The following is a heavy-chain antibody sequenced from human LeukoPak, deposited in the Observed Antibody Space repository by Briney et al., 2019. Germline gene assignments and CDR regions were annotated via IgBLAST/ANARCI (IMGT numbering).Heavy chain of an antibody. D-gene: IGHD2-2*01. J-gene: IGHJ6*02. V-gene: IGHV4-59*01. Sequence: SETLSLTCTVSGGSISSYYWSWIRQPPGKGLEWIGYIYYSGSTNYNPSLKSRVTISVDTSKNQFSLKLSSVTAADTAVYYCASNYCSSTGCYEGRVGTDYCYYYGMDVWGQGTTVTVSS. CDR3: ASNYCSSTGCYEGRVGTDYCYYYGMDV. CDR2: IYYSGST. CDR1: GGSISSYY.